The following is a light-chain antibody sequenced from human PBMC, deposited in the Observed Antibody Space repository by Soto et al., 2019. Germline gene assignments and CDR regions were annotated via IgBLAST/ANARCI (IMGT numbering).Light chain of an antibody. Sequence: DIQMTQSPSSLSASVGDRVTVTCRASQSISSWLAWYQQKLGRAPRLLIYYAASLESGVPSRFSGSGEGTEFTLTISSLQPDDFATYYCQQYNTYSSLTFGGGTKVDIK. CDR3: QQYNTYSSLT. V-gene: IGKV1-5*01. J-gene: IGKJ4*01. CDR1: QSISSW. CDR2: YAA.